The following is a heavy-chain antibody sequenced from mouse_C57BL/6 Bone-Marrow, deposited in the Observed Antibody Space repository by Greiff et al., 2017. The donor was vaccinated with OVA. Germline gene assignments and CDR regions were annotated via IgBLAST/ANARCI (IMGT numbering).Heavy chain of an antibody. J-gene: IGHJ1*03. V-gene: IGHV5-4*01. CDR3: ARDPHYYGSSYGGYFDV. Sequence: EVKLMESGGGLVKPGGSLKLSCAASGFTFSSYAMSWVRQTPEKRLEWVATISDGGSYTYYPDNVKGRFTISRDNAKNNLYLQMSHLKSEDTAMYYGARDPHYYGSSYGGYFDVWGTGTTVTVSS. D-gene: IGHD1-1*01. CDR1: GFTFSSYA. CDR2: ISDGGSYT.